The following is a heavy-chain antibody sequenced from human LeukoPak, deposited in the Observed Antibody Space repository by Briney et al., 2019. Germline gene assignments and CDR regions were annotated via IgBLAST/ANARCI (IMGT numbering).Heavy chain of an antibody. Sequence: PTGGSLRLSCAASGFTFSSYWMTWVRQAPGKGLEWVASIEQDGSEKSYVDSVKGRFTISRDNAKNSLYLQMNSLRVEDTAVYYCARDWSTYYYYYGMDVWGQGTTVTVSS. CDR1: GFTFSSYW. J-gene: IGHJ6*02. CDR2: IEQDGSEK. V-gene: IGHV3-7*01. CDR3: ARDWSTYYYYYGMDV.